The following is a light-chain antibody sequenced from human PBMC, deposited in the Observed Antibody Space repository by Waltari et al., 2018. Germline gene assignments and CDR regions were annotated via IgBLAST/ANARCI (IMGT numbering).Light chain of an antibody. CDR3: QMYVRLPVT. CDR1: QSVGRA. Sequence: EIVLTQSPGTLALSPGERATLSCRASQSVGRALAWYQQKPGQAPRLLIYDASSRATGISDKFSGSGSGTYFSLTINRVEPEDFAVYFCQMYVRLPVTFGQGTKVEVK. CDR2: DAS. V-gene: IGKV3-20*01. J-gene: IGKJ1*01.